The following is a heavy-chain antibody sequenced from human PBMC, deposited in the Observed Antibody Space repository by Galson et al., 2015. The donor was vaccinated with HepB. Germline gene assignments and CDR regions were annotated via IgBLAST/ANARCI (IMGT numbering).Heavy chain of an antibody. CDR2: ISANGGSR. V-gene: IGHV3-23*01. CDR1: GFTFSGYP. J-gene: IGHJ5*02. D-gene: IGHD4-17*01. CDR3: AKGYGLFDL. Sequence: SLRLSCAASGFTFSGYPMHWVRQAPGKGLEWVSGISANGGSRFYAESVKGRFTISRDNSKNTLSFQMNSLRAEDTAVYYCAKGYGLFDLWGQGTLVTVSS.